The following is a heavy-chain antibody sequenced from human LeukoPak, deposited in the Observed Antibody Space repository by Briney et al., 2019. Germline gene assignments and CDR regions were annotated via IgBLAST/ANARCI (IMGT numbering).Heavy chain of an antibody. D-gene: IGHD2-2*01. J-gene: IGHJ4*02. CDR3: AREYCSSTSCYSV. Sequence: ASVKVSCKASGYTFTSYYMHWVRQATGQGLEWMGWMNPNSGNTGYAQKFQGRVTMTRNTSISTAYMELSSLRSEDTAVYYCAREYCSSTSCYSVWGQGTLVTVSS. CDR1: GYTFTSYY. V-gene: IGHV1-8*02. CDR2: MNPNSGNT.